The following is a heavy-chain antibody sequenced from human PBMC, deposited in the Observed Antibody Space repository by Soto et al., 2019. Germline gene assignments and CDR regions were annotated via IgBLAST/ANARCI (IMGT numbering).Heavy chain of an antibody. D-gene: IGHD2-15*01. Sequence: PGGSLRLSCDASGFKFDDYMMHWVRQAPGKGLEWISLISCDGGSIDYADSIKGRFTVSRDNSKTSLYLHMHSLTSDDTAFYFCAKEGNGGSSLDSWGQGTLVTVSS. CDR2: ISCDGGSI. CDR1: GFKFDDYM. J-gene: IGHJ5*01. V-gene: IGHV3-43*01. CDR3: AKEGNGGSSLDS.